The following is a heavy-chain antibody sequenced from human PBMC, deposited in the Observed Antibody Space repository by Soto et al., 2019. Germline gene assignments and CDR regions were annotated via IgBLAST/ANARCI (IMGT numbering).Heavy chain of an antibody. V-gene: IGHV4-59*01. CDR2: IYYSGST. Sequence: QVQLQESGPGLVKPSETLSLTCTVSGGSISSYYWSWIRQPPGQGLEWIGYIYYSGSTNYTPTLQSRVPISLDTSKNQFSLKLSSVTAADTAVYYCARVLHGYSSGLPHYFDYWGQGTLVTVSS. CDR1: GGSISSYY. J-gene: IGHJ4*02. D-gene: IGHD6-19*01. CDR3: ARVLHGYSSGLPHYFDY.